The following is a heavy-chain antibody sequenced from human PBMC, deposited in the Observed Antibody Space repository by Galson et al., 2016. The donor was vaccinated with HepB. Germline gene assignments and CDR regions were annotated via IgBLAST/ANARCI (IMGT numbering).Heavy chain of an antibody. CDR1: GYTFTSYY. CDR3: ARGSLAIFAAAGTLDY. V-gene: IGHV1-46*03. CDR2: INPSGGST. J-gene: IGHJ4*02. D-gene: IGHD6-13*01. Sequence: SVKVSCKASGYTFTSYYMHWVRQAPAQGLEWMGKINPSGGSTTYAQKFQGRVTMTRDTSTSTVYMELSSLRSEDTAVYYCARGSLAIFAAAGTLDYWGQGTLVTVSS.